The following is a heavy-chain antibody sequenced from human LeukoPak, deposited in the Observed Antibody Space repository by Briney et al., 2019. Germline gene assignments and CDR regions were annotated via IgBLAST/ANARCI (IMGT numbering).Heavy chain of an antibody. Sequence: SVKVSCKAAGGTFSSYAISWVRQAPGQGLEWMGRIIPILGIANYAQKFQGRVTITADKSTSTAYMELSSLRSEDTAVYYCARDREVEMATFLGWFDPWGQGTLVTVSS. CDR1: GGTFSSYA. J-gene: IGHJ5*02. CDR2: IIPILGIA. V-gene: IGHV1-69*04. D-gene: IGHD5-24*01. CDR3: ARDREVEMATFLGWFDP.